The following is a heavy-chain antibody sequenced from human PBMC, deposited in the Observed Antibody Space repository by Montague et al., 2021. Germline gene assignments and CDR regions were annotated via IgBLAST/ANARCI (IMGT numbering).Heavy chain of an antibody. J-gene: IGHJ5*02. CDR3: ARGPYVAVLLVATGWFDA. Sequence: SETLSLTCTVYGGSFSGYYWNWIRQSPGKGLEWIGEISHNGSTSYNPSLKSRVTMSVDTSKKQFSLNLNSMTAADTAVYYCARGPYVAVLLVATGWFDAWGQGTLVTVSS. CDR2: ISHNGST. V-gene: IGHV4-34*01. CDR1: GGSFSGYY. D-gene: IGHD2-15*01.